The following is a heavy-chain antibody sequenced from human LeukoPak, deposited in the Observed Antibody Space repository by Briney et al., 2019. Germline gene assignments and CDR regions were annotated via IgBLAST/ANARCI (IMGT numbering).Heavy chain of an antibody. CDR3: ARDPYSYGTFFDY. D-gene: IGHD5-18*01. V-gene: IGHV3-21*01. CDR2: ISGRSTYI. J-gene: IGHJ4*02. Sequence: GGSLRLSCSASGFTFSSYTMNWVRQAPGKGLEWVSSISGRSTYIFYADSVKGRFTISRDNAKNSLYLQMNSLRAEDTAVYYCARDPYSYGTFFDYWGQGTLVTVSS. CDR1: GFTFSSYT.